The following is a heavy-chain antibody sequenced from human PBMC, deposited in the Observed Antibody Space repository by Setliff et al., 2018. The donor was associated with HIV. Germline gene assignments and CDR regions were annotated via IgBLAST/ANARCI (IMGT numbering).Heavy chain of an antibody. J-gene: IGHJ4*01. Sequence: SETLSLTCLVFGYSINAGYHWGWIRQSPRKGLEWIGSIYNSGRASYNPSRRSRASLSIDTSKNRFSLRLNPVTAADTAVYYCVRDRALRFSQSPSLHYFDVWGQGILVTVSS. CDR3: VRDRALRFSQSPSLHYFDV. CDR2: IYNSGRA. CDR1: GYSINAGYH. V-gene: IGHV4-38-2*02.